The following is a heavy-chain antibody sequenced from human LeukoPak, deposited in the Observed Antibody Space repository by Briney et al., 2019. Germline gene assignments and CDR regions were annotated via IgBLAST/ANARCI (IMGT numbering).Heavy chain of an antibody. D-gene: IGHD1-26*01. CDR3: ARGKSRGSHIDY. V-gene: IGHV4-38-2*02. J-gene: IGHJ4*02. Sequence: SETLPLTCTVSGYSISSGYYWGWIRQPPGKGLEWIGSIYHSGRTFYNPSLKSRVTISVDTSKNQFSLKVRSATAADTAVYFCARGKSRGSHIDYWGQGTLVTVSS. CDR1: GYSISSGYY. CDR2: IYHSGRT.